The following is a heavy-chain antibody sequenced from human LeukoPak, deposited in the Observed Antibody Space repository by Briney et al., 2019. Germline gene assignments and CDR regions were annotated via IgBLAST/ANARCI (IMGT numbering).Heavy chain of an antibody. CDR1: GGSFSGYY. Sequence: PSETLSLTCAVYGGSFSGYYWSWIRLSPGKGLEWIGETYHSGSTNYNSSLKSRVTISLDTSKNQFSLKLSSVTAADTAVYYCARGRRIVVVLGATRTHRDYYMDVWGKGTTVTVSS. D-gene: IGHD2-15*01. J-gene: IGHJ6*03. V-gene: IGHV4-34*01. CDR2: TYHSGST. CDR3: ARGRRIVVVLGATRTHRDYYMDV.